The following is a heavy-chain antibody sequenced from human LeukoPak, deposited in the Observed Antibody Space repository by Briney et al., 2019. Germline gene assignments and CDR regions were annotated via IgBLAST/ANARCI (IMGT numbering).Heavy chain of an antibody. CDR1: GGTFSSYA. CDR2: IIPIFGTA. CDR3: ARDSTHYYDSSGYSMEDP. D-gene: IGHD3-22*01. J-gene: IGHJ5*02. V-gene: IGHV1-69*13. Sequence: SVKVSFTASGGTFSSYAISWVRQAPGQGLEWMGGIIPIFGTANYAQKSQGRVTITADESTSTAYMELSSLRSEDTAVYYCARDSTHYYDSSGYSMEDPWGQGTLVTVSS.